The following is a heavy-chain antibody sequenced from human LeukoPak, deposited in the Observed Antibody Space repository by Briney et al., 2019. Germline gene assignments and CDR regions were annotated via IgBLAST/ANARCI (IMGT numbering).Heavy chain of an antibody. J-gene: IGHJ4*02. V-gene: IGHV3-21*01. CDR3: ARLAAAGLVDY. CDR2: VNGASDYI. CDR1: GFNFSDYS. D-gene: IGHD6-13*01. Sequence: GGSLRLSCAASGFNFSDYSMTWVRQAPGKGLEWVSSVNGASDYIYYADSVKGRFTISRDNAKNSLYLQMNSLRAEDTAVYYCARLAAAGLVDYWGQGTLVTVSS.